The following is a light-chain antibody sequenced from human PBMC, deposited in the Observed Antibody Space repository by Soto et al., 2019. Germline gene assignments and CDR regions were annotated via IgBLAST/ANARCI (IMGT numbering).Light chain of an antibody. V-gene: IGKV3-20*01. CDR2: GAS. CDR1: QSFSSSS. J-gene: IGKJ3*01. Sequence: IVVTQSPGTMSLSPGERATLSCRARQSFSSSSLAWYQQKPGQAPRHLIYGASSRATGIPDRFSGSGSGTDFTLTISRLEPEDFAVYYCQQYGSSFGPGTKVDIK. CDR3: QQYGSS.